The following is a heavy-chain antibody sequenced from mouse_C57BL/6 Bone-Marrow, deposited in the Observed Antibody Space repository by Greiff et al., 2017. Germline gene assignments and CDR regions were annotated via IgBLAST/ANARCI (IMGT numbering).Heavy chain of an antibody. Sequence: VQLQQSGPELVKPGASVKISCKASGYSFTGSYMPWVKQSHGNILDWIGYIYPYKGVSRYNQKFKGKGTLTVDKSSSTAYMELRSLTSEDSAVYYCARGIYYGSPFAYWGQGTLVTVSA. D-gene: IGHD1-1*01. CDR2: IYPYKGVS. CDR3: ARGIYYGSPFAY. J-gene: IGHJ3*01. CDR1: GYSFTGSY. V-gene: IGHV1-31*01.